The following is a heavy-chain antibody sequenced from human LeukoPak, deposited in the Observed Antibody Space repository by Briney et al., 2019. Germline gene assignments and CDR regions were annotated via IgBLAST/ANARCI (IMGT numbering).Heavy chain of an antibody. Sequence: ASVKVSCKVSGYTLTELSMHWVRQAPGKGLEWMGGFDPEDGETIYAQKFQGRVTMTEDTSTDTAYMELSSLRSEDTAVYYCATKRKGVRGPDFDYWGQGNLVTVSS. CDR1: GYTLTELS. D-gene: IGHD3-16*01. V-gene: IGHV1-24*01. CDR3: ATKRKGVRGPDFDY. J-gene: IGHJ4*02. CDR2: FDPEDGET.